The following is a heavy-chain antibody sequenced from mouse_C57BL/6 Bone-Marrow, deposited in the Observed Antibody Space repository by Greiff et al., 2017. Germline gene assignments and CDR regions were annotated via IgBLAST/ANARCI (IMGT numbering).Heavy chain of an antibody. CDR3: ARWGDVDY. D-gene: IGHD3-3*01. V-gene: IGHV1-19*01. CDR2: INPYNGGT. Sequence: VQLQQSGPVLVKPGASVKMSCKASGYTFTDYYMNWVKQSHGKSLEWIGVINPYNGGTSYNQKFKGKATLTVDKSSRTAYMELNSLTSEDSAVYYCARWGDVDYWGQGTTLTVSS. J-gene: IGHJ2*01. CDR1: GYTFTDYY.